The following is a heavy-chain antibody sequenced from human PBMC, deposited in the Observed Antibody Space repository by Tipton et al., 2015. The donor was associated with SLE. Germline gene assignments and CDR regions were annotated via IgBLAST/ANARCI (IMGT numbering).Heavy chain of an antibody. J-gene: IGHJ6*02. Sequence: TLSLTCAVSGGSISSGGYSWSWIRQPPGKGLEWIGYIYHSGSTYYNPSLKSRVTISVDRSKNQFSLKLSSVTAADTAVYYCARVEDYYGSGSYFLLYYYGMDVWGQGTTVTVSS. D-gene: IGHD3-10*01. V-gene: IGHV4-30-2*01. CDR1: GGSISSGGYS. CDR2: IYHSGST. CDR3: ARVEDYYGSGSYFLLYYYGMDV.